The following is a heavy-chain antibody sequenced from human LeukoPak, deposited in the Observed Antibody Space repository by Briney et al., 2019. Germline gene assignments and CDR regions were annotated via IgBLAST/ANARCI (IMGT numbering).Heavy chain of an antibody. CDR1: GGSISSYY. V-gene: IGHV4-59*01. D-gene: IGHD1-26*01. CDR3: ARGEYSGSFNWFDP. J-gene: IGHJ5*02. Sequence: SETLPLPCTVSGGSISSYYWSWIRQPAGKGLEGVGYIYYSGSTNYNPPLKSRVNISVDTSKNQFSLKLSSVTAADTAVYYCARGEYSGSFNWFDPWGQGPLVTVSS. CDR2: IYYSGST.